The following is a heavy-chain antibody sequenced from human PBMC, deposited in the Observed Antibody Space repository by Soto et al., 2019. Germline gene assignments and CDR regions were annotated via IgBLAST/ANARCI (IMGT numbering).Heavy chain of an antibody. CDR1: GFTFSSYN. Sequence: EVQLVESGGGLVQPGGSLRLSCAASGFTFSSYNMNWVRQAPGKGLEWISYISSNSGTIYYADSVKGRFTVSRDKAKNSLYLQMNSLRAEDTAVYYCARGTGAWYFDLWGRGTLVTVSS. CDR3: ARGTGAWYFDL. D-gene: IGHD3-10*01. V-gene: IGHV3-48*01. J-gene: IGHJ2*01. CDR2: ISSNSGTI.